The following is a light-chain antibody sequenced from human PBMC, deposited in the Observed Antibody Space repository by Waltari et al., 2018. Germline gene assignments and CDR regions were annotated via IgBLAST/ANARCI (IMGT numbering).Light chain of an antibody. CDR1: QTISRY. CDR3: QQVNSYPFT. J-gene: IGKJ2*01. Sequence: DIQMTQSPSSLSASVGDRVTITCRASQTISRYLNWYQQKPGKAPNLLIYAASSLQSGVPSRFSGSGSGRDFTLIITSLQPDDFGSYHCQQVNSYPFTFGQGTKLEI. V-gene: IGKV1-39*01. CDR2: AAS.